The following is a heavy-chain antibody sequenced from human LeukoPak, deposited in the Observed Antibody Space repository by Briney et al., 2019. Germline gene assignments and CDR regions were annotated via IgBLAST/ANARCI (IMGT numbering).Heavy chain of an antibody. CDR3: AKDSWLVRGYYFDY. Sequence: GGSLRLSCAASGFTFSSYAMSWVRQAPGKGLEWVSAISGSGGSTYYADSVKGRFTISRDNSKNTLFPQMNSLRAEDTAVYYCAKDSWLVRGYYFDYWGQGTLVTVSS. V-gene: IGHV3-23*01. J-gene: IGHJ4*02. CDR2: ISGSGGST. D-gene: IGHD6-19*01. CDR1: GFTFSSYA.